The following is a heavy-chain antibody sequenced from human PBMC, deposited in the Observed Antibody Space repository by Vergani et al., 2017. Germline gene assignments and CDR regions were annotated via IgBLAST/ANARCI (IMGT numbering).Heavy chain of an antibody. V-gene: IGHV3-21*02. Sequence: VQLVESGGGVVQPGGSLRLSCAASGLTFSTCGMHWVRQAPGKGLEWVSSISSSSSYIYYADSVKGRFTVSRDNTKNTLYLQMNSLRAEDTAVYYCARDPDIVVVPAAPYYYYYYGMDVWGQGTTVTVSS. CDR2: ISSSSSYI. CDR1: GLTFSTCG. J-gene: IGHJ6*02. CDR3: ARDPDIVVVPAAPYYYYYYGMDV. D-gene: IGHD2-2*01.